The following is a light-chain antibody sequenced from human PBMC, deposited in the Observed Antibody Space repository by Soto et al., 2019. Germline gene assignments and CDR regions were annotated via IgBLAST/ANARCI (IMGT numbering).Light chain of an antibody. CDR2: DAY. CDR3: QQYNTYPHT. V-gene: IGKV1-5*01. CDR1: PSISTW. Sequence: DIQMTQAPSTLSASIGDRVTVTCRASPSISTWLAWYPQKPGKAPNLLIYDAYSLESGVPSRFSGRGSGTEFTLTISRLQAHDFATYYVQQYNTYPHTFGQGNKLEIK. J-gene: IGKJ2*01.